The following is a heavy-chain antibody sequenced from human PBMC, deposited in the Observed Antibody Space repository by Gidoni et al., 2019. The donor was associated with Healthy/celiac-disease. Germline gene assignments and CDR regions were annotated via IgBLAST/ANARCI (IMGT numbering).Heavy chain of an antibody. D-gene: IGHD3-9*01. J-gene: IGHJ5*02. CDR1: GFTFSSYA. CDR3: ERDGTRYFDWLFHTSTTYNWFDP. CDR2: ISYDGSNK. V-gene: IGHV3-30*04. Sequence: QVQLVESGGGVVQPGRSLRLSCAASGFTFSSYAMHWVRQAPGKGLEWVAVISYDGSNKYYADSVKGRFTISRDNSKNTLYLQMNSLRAEDTAVYYCERDGTRYFDWLFHTSTTYNWFDPWGQGTLVTVSS.